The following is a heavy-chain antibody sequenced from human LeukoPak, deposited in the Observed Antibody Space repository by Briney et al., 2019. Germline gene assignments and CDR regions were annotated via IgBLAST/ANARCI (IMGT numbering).Heavy chain of an antibody. V-gene: IGHV4-39*07. CDR1: GGSISSSSYY. CDR3: ARGAGAFGSSSYHFDY. D-gene: IGHD6-6*01. CDR2: IYHIGKT. Sequence: SETLSLTCTVSGGSISSSSYYWGWIRQSPGKGLEWVGSIYHIGKTYYNPSLRSRLIISVDTSKNQLSLSLNSLTAADSALYYCARGAGAFGSSSYHFDYWGQGILVTVSS. J-gene: IGHJ4*02.